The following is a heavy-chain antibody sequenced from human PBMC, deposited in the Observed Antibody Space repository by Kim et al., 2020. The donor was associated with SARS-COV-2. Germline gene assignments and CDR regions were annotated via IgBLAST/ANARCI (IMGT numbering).Heavy chain of an antibody. Sequence: SVKVSCKASGGTFSSYAISWVRQAPGQGLEWMGGIIPIFGTANYAQKFQGRVTITADESTSTAYMELSSLRSEDTAVYYCASWRSEYSGYDPHYYYGMDVWGQGTTVTVSS. CDR3: ASWRSEYSGYDPHYYYGMDV. D-gene: IGHD5-12*01. CDR2: IIPIFGTA. V-gene: IGHV1-69*13. CDR1: GGTFSSYA. J-gene: IGHJ6*02.